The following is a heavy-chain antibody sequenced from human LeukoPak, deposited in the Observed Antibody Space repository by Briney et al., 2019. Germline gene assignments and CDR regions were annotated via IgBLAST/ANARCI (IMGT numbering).Heavy chain of an antibody. CDR2: IYTRGST. CDR1: GGSVSSGNYY. D-gene: IGHD2-21*02. Sequence: SETLSLTCTVSGGSVSSGNYYWTWIRQPAGKGLEWIGRIYTRGSTYYNPSLKSRVTISVDTSKNQFSLKLTSVTAADTAVYYCARGVRGDNTWFDPWGQGTLVTVSS. J-gene: IGHJ5*02. CDR3: ARGVRGDNTWFDP. V-gene: IGHV4-61*10.